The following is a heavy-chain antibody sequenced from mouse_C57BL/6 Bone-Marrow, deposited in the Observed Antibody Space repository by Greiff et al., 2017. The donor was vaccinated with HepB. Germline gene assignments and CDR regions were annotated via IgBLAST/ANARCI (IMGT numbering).Heavy chain of an antibody. D-gene: IGHD2-2*01. V-gene: IGHV2-2*01. J-gene: IGHJ3*01. Sequence: QVQLQQSGPGLVQPSQSLSITCTVSGFSFTSYGVHWVRQSPGKGLEWLGVIWSGGSTDYNAAFISRLSISKDNSKSQVFFKMNSLQADDTAIYYCASYYGYDKGAFAYWGQGTLVTVSA. CDR2: IWSGGST. CDR1: GFSFTSYG. CDR3: ASYYGYDKGAFAY.